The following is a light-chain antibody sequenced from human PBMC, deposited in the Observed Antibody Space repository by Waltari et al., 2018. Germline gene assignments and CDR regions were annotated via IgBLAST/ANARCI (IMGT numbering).Light chain of an antibody. CDR1: SSNIGSNV. CDR3: AAWDDSLNGWV. V-gene: IGLV1-44*01. CDR2: SHY. Sequence: QSVLSQPPSASGTPGQRVVIPCSGSSSNIGSNVVSWYQHLPGTAPKLLIYSHYERPSGVPDRFSGSKSGTAASLAISGLQSEDEADYYCAAWDDSLNGWVFGGGTKLTVL. J-gene: IGLJ3*02.